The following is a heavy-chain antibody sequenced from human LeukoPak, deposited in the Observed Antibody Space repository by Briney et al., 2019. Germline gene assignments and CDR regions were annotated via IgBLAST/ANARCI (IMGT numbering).Heavy chain of an antibody. Sequence: SETLSLTCAVSGGSISSASYYWAWIRQPPGKGLEWIGTIYYSGSTYHNPSLKSRVTLSVDTSRNQFSLRLSSVDAADTAVYYCAKAGVRYFDSSGLYAFDFWGQGTTVTVSS. J-gene: IGHJ3*01. CDR1: GGSISSASYY. D-gene: IGHD3-22*01. CDR3: AKAGVRYFDSSGLYAFDF. CDR2: IYYSGST. V-gene: IGHV4-39*01.